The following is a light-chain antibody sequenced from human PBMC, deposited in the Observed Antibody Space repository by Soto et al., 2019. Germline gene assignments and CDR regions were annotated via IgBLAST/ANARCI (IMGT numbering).Light chain of an antibody. J-gene: IGKJ5*01. CDR1: QDVSSN. Sequence: EMVVTQSPATLSVSPGERATLSCRASQDVSSNLAWYQQKPGQAPSLLIYGASTRATGTPARFSGSGSGTELTLTISSLQSEDFAVYYCQQYGSSPITFGQWKRLEIK. CDR3: QQYGSSPIT. CDR2: GAS. V-gene: IGKV3-15*01.